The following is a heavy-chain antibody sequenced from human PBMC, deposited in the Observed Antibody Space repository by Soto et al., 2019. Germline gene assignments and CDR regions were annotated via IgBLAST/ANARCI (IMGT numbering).Heavy chain of an antibody. CDR1: GFPFNKCA. Sequence: GGSLRLSCEASGFPFNKCAMRWVRQAPGKGLEWVSYISPDGGNVYYADSVKGRFTISRDNAKNSLYLQMNNLGAEDTAFYYCAKDMRPPGLHFDYWGQGTLVTVSS. D-gene: IGHD3-9*01. J-gene: IGHJ4*02. CDR3: AKDMRPPGLHFDY. CDR2: ISPDGGNV. V-gene: IGHV3-11*01.